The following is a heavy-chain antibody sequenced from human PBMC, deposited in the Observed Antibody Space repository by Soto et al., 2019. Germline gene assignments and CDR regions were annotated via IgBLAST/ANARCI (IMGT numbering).Heavy chain of an antibody. CDR3: AKGRGGSGSLTPRVDF. CDR2: ISGGGDTT. Sequence: EVQLLESGGGLVQPGGSLRLSCAASGFTFNNYAMTWVRQPPGKGLEWVSAISGGGDTTSYADSVKGRFTVSRDGSKNQLYRQMSSLRAEDTALYYCAKGRGGSGSLTPRVDFWGQGTLVTVSS. CDR1: GFTFNNYA. D-gene: IGHD3-10*01. V-gene: IGHV3-23*01. J-gene: IGHJ4*02.